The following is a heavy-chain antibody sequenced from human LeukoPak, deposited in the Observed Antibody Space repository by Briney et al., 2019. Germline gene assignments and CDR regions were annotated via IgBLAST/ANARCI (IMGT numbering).Heavy chain of an antibody. D-gene: IGHD1-26*01. CDR1: GGSISSYY. J-gene: IGHJ4*02. CDR2: IYYSGST. V-gene: IGHV4-59*01. Sequence: PSETLSLTCTVSGGSISSYYWSWIRQPPGKGLEWIGYIYYSGSTNYNPSLKGRVTITVDTSKNQFSLKLSSVTAADTAVYYCAREGSGSWAWYFDYWGQGTLVTVSS. CDR3: AREGSGSWAWYFDY.